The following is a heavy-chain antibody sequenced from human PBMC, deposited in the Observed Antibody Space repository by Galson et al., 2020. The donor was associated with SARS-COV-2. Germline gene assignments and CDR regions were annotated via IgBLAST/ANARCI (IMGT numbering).Heavy chain of an antibody. CDR3: ARSPYSSSPWYGGLWDAFDI. CDR2: INHSGST. J-gene: IGHJ3*02. D-gene: IGHD6-13*01. Sequence: SQASETLSLTCAVYGGSFSGYYWRWIRQPPGKGLEWIGEINHSGSTNYNPSLKSRVTISVDTSKNQFSLKLSSVTAADTAVYYCARSPYSSSPWYGGLWDAFDIWGQGTMVTVSS. V-gene: IGHV4-34*01. CDR1: GGSFSGYY.